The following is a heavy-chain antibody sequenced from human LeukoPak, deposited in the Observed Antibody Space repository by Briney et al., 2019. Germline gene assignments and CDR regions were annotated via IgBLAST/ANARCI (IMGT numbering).Heavy chain of an antibody. CDR1: GYTFTGYY. CDR2: INPNSGGT. Sequence: ASVKVSCKXSGYTFTGYYMHWVRQAPGQGLEWMGRINPNSGGTNYAQKFQGRVTMTRDTSISTAYMELSRLRSDDTAVYYCARVVNYYDSSGYSWGQGTLVTVSS. D-gene: IGHD3-22*01. CDR3: ARVVNYYDSSGYS. V-gene: IGHV1-2*06. J-gene: IGHJ5*02.